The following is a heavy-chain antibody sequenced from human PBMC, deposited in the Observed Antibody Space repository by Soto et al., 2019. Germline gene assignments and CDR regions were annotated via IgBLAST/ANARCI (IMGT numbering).Heavy chain of an antibody. CDR1: GFTFSNAW. CDR3: TTGGITMVRGVHHAYYYGMDV. Sequence: GGSLRLSCAASGFTFSNAWMNWVRQAPGKGLEWVGRIKSKTDGGTTDYAAPVKGRFTISRDDSKNTLYLQMNSLKTEDTAVYYCTTGGITMVRGVHHAYYYGMDVWGQGTTVTVSS. J-gene: IGHJ6*02. V-gene: IGHV3-15*07. CDR2: IKSKTDGGTT. D-gene: IGHD3-10*01.